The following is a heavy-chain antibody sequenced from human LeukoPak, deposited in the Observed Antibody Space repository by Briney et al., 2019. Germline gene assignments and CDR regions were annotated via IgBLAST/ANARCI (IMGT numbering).Heavy chain of an antibody. CDR2: ISAYNGNT. CDR3: ARDNRVRVVVTSYGMDV. CDR1: DYTFTSYG. V-gene: IGHV1-18*01. D-gene: IGHD3-22*01. J-gene: IGHJ6*02. Sequence: ASVKVSCKASDYTFTSYGISWVRQAPGQGLEWMGWISAYNGNTNYAQKLQGRVTMTTDTSTSTAYMELRSLRSDDTAVYYCARDNRVRVVVTSYGMDVWGQGTTVTVSS.